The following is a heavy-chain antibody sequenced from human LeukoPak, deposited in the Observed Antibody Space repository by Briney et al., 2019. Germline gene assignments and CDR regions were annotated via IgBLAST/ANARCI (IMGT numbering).Heavy chain of an antibody. CDR2: VLSRAGGGTI. J-gene: IGHJ4*02. D-gene: IGHD5-12*01. CDR3: VTGGGYNGLDY. V-gene: IGHV3-15*07. CDR1: GLTFSNAW. Sequence: ESLRLSCAVSGLTFSNAWMNWVRQAPGKGLEWVGRVLSRAGGGTIDYAAPVKGRFTISRDDSKNALFLQMNSLRTEDTAVYYCVTGGGYNGLDYWGQGALVTVSS.